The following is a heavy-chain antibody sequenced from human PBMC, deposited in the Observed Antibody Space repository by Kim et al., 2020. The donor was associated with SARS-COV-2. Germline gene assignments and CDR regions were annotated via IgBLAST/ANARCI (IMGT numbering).Heavy chain of an antibody. CDR3: ARYGYRYGLYYYGMDV. CDR1: GGSISSYY. D-gene: IGHD5-18*01. V-gene: IGHV4-59*01. J-gene: IGHJ6*02. Sequence: SETLSLTCTVSGGSISSYYWSWIRQPPGRGLEWIGYIYYSGNTNYNPSLKSRVTISVDTSKNQFSLKLSSVTAADTAVYYCARYGYRYGLYYYGMDVWG. CDR2: IYYSGNT.